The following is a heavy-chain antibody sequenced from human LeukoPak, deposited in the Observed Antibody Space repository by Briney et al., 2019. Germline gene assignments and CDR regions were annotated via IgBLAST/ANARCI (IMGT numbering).Heavy chain of an antibody. CDR2: IYYSGST. V-gene: IGHV4-59*01. J-gene: IGHJ4*02. CDR1: GGSISSYY. Sequence: PSETLSLTCTVSGGSISSYYWSWIRQPPGKGLEWIGYIYYSGSTNYNPALKSRVTISVDTSKNQFYLKLSSVTAADTAVYYCARESGGNSIDYWGQGTLVTVSS. CDR3: ARESGGNSIDY. D-gene: IGHD4-23*01.